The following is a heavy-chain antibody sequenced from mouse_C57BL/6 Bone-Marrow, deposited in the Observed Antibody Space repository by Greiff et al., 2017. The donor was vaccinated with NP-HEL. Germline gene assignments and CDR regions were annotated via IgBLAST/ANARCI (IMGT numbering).Heavy chain of an antibody. CDR1: GYAFSSSW. J-gene: IGHJ4*01. Sequence: VQLQQSGPELVKPGASVKISCKASGYAFSSSWMNWVKQRPGKGLEWIGRIYPGDGDTNYNGKFKGKATLTADKSSSTTYMQISSLTSEDSAVYFCARGLRYAMDYWGQGTSVTVSS. D-gene: IGHD2-4*01. CDR2: IYPGDGDT. CDR3: ARGLRYAMDY. V-gene: IGHV1-82*01.